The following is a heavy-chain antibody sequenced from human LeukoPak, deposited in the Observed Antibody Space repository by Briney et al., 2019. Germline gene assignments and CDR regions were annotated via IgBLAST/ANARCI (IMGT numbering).Heavy chain of an antibody. J-gene: IGHJ4*02. V-gene: IGHV4-39*01. Sequence: SETLSLTCSVSGGSISSVSHCWGWIRQSPGQGLEWIGSIYYSGSTYYNPSLKSRVTISVDTSKNQFSLGLSSVTAADTAVYYCARTFDYWGQGTLVTVSS. CDR1: GGSISSVSHC. CDR3: ARTFDY. CDR2: IYYSGST.